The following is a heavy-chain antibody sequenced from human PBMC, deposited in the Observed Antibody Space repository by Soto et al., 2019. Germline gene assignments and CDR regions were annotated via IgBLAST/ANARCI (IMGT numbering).Heavy chain of an antibody. CDR3: AHIVVAGLGYY. CDR1: GFSLSSTRMA. D-gene: IGHD6-19*01. V-gene: IGHV2-5*02. CDR2: IYWDDDK. J-gene: IGHJ4*01. Sequence: QITLKESGPTLVKPTQTLTLTCTFSGFSLSSTRMAVGWIRQPPGKALEWLALIYWDDDKRYSPFLKSRLTITTDTSKNQVVLTMSNMDPVDTARYYCAHIVVAGLGYY.